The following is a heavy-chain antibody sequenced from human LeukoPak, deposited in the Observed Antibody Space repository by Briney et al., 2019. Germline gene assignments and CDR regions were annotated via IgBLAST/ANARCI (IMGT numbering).Heavy chain of an antibody. CDR3: ALYNWNSKRDLDY. CDR1: GFTFSSHW. V-gene: IGHV3-7*05. J-gene: IGHJ4*02. CDR2: IKHDGSEK. Sequence: GGSLRLSCGGSGFTFSSHWMSCVRQAPGKGLEWVANIKHDGSEKYYVGSVKGRFTVSRDNAKNSLYLQMNSLRAEDTAVYYCALYNWNSKRDLDYWGQGTLVTVSS. D-gene: IGHD1-7*01.